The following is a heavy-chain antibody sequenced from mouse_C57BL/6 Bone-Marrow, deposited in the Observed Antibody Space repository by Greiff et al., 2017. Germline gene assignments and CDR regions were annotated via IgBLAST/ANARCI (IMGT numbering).Heavy chain of an antibody. CDR1: GFTFSSYG. CDR2: ISSGGSYT. V-gene: IGHV5-6*01. D-gene: IGHD1-3*01. Sequence: EVQLVESGGDLVKPGGSLKLSCAASGFTFSSYGLSWVRQTPDKRLGWVATISSGGSYTYYPDSVKGRFTISRDNAKNTLYLQMSSLKSEDTAMYYCARHKSFYWYFDVWGTGTTVTVSS. J-gene: IGHJ1*03. CDR3: ARHKSFYWYFDV.